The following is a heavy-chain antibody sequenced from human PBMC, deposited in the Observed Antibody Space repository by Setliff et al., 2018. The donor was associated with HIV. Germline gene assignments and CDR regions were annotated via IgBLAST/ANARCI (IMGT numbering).Heavy chain of an antibody. J-gene: IGHJ4*02. V-gene: IGHV4-4*08. CDR2: IHTSGTT. CDR1: GDSSSNDY. D-gene: IGHD6-19*01. Sequence: PSETLSLTCTVSGDSSSNDYWTWVRQPPGKGLEWIGNIHTSGTTKYNPSLNSRVTISLDTSKNQFSLKLSSVTAADTAVYYCARDGGGSGWSLGEFDFWGQGTLVTVSS. CDR3: ARDGGGSGWSLGEFDF.